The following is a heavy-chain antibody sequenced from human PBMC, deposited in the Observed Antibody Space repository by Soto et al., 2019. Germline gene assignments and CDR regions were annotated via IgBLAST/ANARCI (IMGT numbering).Heavy chain of an antibody. J-gene: IGHJ6*02. CDR3: FRKYYFSYHGMDV. CDR1: GFDISGST. V-gene: IGHV3-73*02. CDR2: IRSKDNSYAT. D-gene: IGHD2-2*01. Sequence: EVQLVESGGGLVLPGGSLTLSCEGSGFDISGSTIHWVRQASGKGLEWVGRIRSKDNSYATAYALSEKGRFFISRDDSKYTSYLQMNSLKIDDTAVYYCFRKYYFSYHGMDVWGQGSTVTVSS.